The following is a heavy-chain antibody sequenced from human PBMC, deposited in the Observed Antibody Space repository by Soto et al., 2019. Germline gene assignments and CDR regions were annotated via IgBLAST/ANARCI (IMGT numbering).Heavy chain of an antibody. J-gene: IGHJ6*02. Sequence: ASVKVSCKASGYKFSSYAIHWVRQAPGQRLEWMGWINVGNGNTKYSQKFQGRVTMTTDTSTNTAYLDLWTLISDDTAVYYCARSWVTGKGGMDVWGQGTTVTVSS. D-gene: IGHD3-16*01. CDR1: GYKFSSYA. V-gene: IGHV1-3*01. CDR3: ARSWVTGKGGMDV. CDR2: INVGNGNT.